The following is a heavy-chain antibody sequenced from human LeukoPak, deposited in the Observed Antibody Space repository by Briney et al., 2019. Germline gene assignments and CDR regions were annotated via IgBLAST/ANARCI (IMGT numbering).Heavy chain of an antibody. V-gene: IGHV3-23*01. D-gene: IGHD2-15*01. Sequence: GGSLRLSCAASGFTFSSYGMSWVRQTPGKGLEWVSAIRNSGDSTYYADSVKGRFTISRNNSKNTLYLQMNSLRAEDTAIYFCAKDLRYCGGGNCYGWFDPWGQGTLVTVSS. CDR1: GFTFSSYG. CDR3: AKDLRYCGGGNCYGWFDP. J-gene: IGHJ5*02. CDR2: IRNSGDST.